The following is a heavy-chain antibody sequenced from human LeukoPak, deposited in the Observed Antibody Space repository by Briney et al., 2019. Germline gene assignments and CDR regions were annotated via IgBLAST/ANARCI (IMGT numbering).Heavy chain of an antibody. J-gene: IGHJ4*02. CDR1: GVSISSSSYF. Sequence: SETLSLTCTVSGVSISSSSYFWGWIRQPPGKGLEWIGTIYYSGSTYYNPSLKSRVTISVDTSKNQFSLKLSSVTAADTAVYYCARGTAVPKAYYFDYWGQGTLVTVSS. D-gene: IGHD3-10*01. V-gene: IGHV4-39*01. CDR2: IYYSGST. CDR3: ARGTAVPKAYYFDY.